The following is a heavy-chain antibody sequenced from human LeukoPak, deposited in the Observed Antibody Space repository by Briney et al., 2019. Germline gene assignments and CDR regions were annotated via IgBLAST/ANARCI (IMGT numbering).Heavy chain of an antibody. D-gene: IGHD3-9*01. Sequence: KSSETLSLTCAVYGGSFSGYYWSWIRQPPGKGLEWIGEINHSGSTNYNPSLKSRVTISVDTSKNQFSLKLSSVTAADTAVYYCARSSKDGWLLSWRGIHFDYWGQGTLVTVSS. CDR2: INHSGST. CDR1: GGSFSGYY. V-gene: IGHV4-34*01. J-gene: IGHJ4*02. CDR3: ARSSKDGWLLSWRGIHFDY.